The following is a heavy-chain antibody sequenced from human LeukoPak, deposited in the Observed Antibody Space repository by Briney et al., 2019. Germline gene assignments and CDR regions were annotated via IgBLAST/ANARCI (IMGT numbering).Heavy chain of an antibody. Sequence: SETLSLTCTVSGASISSSSSYYWVWIRQPPGKGLEWIGSIYYSGFTYYNPSLKGRVTMSVDTSKNQFSLKLSSVTAADTAVFYCARRDIGGLKSSLDFWGQGTLVTVSS. CDR2: IYYSGFT. D-gene: IGHD3-16*01. J-gene: IGHJ4*02. CDR1: GASISSSSSYY. V-gene: IGHV4-39*01. CDR3: ARRDIGGLKSSLDF.